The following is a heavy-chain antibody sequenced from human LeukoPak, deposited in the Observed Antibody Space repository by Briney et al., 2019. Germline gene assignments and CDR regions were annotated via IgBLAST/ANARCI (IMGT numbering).Heavy chain of an antibody. CDR2: IDSSGSTI. D-gene: IGHD5-24*01. J-gene: IGHJ4*02. CDR3: ARTKEMATISYFDS. V-gene: IGHV3-48*03. Sequence: SGGSLRLSCAASGFTFSSYEMNWVRQAPGKGLEWVSYIDSSGSTIHYADSVKGRFTIYRDNAKNSLYLQMNSLRAEDTAVYYCARTKEMATISYFDSWGQGTLVTVSS. CDR1: GFTFSSYE.